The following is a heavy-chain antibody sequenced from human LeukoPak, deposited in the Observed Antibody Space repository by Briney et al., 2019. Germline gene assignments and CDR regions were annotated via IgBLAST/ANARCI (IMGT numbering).Heavy chain of an antibody. CDR1: GFTFSSYA. Sequence: PGGSLRLSCAASGFTFSSYAMSWVRQAPGKGLEWVSAISGSGGSTYYTDSVKGRFTISRDNSRNTLYLQMNSLRAGDTAVYYCTKDQRYSSSWYSGVHWGQGTLVTVSS. CDR2: ISGSGGST. CDR3: TKDQRYSSSWYSGVH. J-gene: IGHJ4*02. V-gene: IGHV3-23*01. D-gene: IGHD6-13*01.